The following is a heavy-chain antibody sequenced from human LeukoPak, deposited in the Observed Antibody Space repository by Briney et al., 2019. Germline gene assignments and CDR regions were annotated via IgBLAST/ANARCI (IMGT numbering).Heavy chain of an antibody. Sequence: SQTLSLTCTVSGGSISSGGYYWSWIRQPAGKGLDWTGRIYTSGSTHCNSSLKCRVTISVDTSKNQFSLKLSSVTAADTAVYYCASRRLDYYDSSGYYYGVDYWGQGTLVTVSS. V-gene: IGHV4-61*02. CDR2: IYTSGST. CDR1: GGSISSGGYY. D-gene: IGHD3-22*01. CDR3: ASRRLDYYDSSGYYYGVDY. J-gene: IGHJ4*02.